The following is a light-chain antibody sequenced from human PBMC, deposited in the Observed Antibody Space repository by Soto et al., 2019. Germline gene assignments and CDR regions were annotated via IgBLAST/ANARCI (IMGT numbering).Light chain of an antibody. CDR3: QQYNSSPWT. CDR1: QSISSW. CDR2: KAS. V-gene: IGKV1-5*03. Sequence: DIQMTQSPSTLSASVGDRVTITCRASQSISSWLAWYQQKPGKAPKLLIYKASSLESGVPSRFSGSGSGTAFTLTISSLQPDDFAADDGQQYNSSPWTFGQGTKVEIK. J-gene: IGKJ1*01.